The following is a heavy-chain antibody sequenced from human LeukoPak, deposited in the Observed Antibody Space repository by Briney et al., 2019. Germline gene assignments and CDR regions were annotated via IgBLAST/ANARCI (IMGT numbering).Heavy chain of an antibody. D-gene: IGHD6-13*01. CDR3: ASSPRIAAPAAFDI. Sequence: GASVNVSCKASGGTFSSYAIRWVRQAPGQGLEWMGRIIPILGIANYAQKFPGRVTITADKSTSTAYTELSSLRSEDTAVYYCASSPRIAAPAAFDIWGQGTMVTVSS. CDR1: GGTFSSYA. CDR2: IIPILGIA. J-gene: IGHJ3*02. V-gene: IGHV1-69*04.